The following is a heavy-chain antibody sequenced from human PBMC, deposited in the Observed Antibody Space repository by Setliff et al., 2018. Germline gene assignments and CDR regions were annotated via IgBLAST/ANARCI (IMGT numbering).Heavy chain of an antibody. CDR1: GYTFTGYY. J-gene: IGHJ4*02. V-gene: IGHV1-2*02. CDR3: ARAVSGYDYHYFDK. D-gene: IGHD5-12*01. CDR2: INPNTGGT. Sequence: GASVKVSCKASGYTFTGYYMHWVRQAPGQGFEWMGWINPNTGGTTYAQAFQARITMTRDTSISTAYMELSRLTSDDSAVYYCARAVSGYDYHYFDKWGQGTLVTVSS.